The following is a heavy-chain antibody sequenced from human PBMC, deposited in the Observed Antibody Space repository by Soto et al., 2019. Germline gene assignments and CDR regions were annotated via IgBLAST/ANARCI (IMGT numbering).Heavy chain of an antibody. CDR3: ARGYDTLTSPQGPAYYYYGMDG. J-gene: IGHJ6*02. CDR1: GGTFSSYA. D-gene: IGHD3-9*01. CDR2: IIPIFGTA. Sequence: SVKVSCKASGGTFSSYAISWVRQAPGQGLEWMGGIIPIFGTANYAQKFQGRVTITADESTSTAYMELSSLRSEDTAVYYCARGYDTLTSPQGPAYYYYGMDGWGQGTTVTVSS. V-gene: IGHV1-69*13.